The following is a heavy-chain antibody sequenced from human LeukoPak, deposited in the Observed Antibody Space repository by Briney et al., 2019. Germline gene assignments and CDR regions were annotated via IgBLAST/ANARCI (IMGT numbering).Heavy chain of an antibody. CDR3: ARVVGSGWNYFDS. D-gene: IGHD6-19*01. CDR2: RHHSGSS. Sequence: PSETLSLTCTVSGGSISSYYWNWLRQPPGKGLEWIAYRHHSGSSNYNPSLESRVTVSVDTSNNQFSLRVTSVTAADTAVYYCARVVGSGWNYFDSWGQGTLVTVSS. J-gene: IGHJ4*02. CDR1: GGSISSYY. V-gene: IGHV4-59*01.